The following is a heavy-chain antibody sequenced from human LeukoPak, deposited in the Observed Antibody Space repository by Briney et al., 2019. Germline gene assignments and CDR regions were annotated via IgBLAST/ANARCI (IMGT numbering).Heavy chain of an antibody. J-gene: IGHJ5*02. CDR2: IYISGTT. CDR3: ARERTSCTNGVCRTPRWFDP. V-gene: IGHV4-4*07. CDR1: GGSISTYY. D-gene: IGHD2-8*01. Sequence: LETLSLTCTVSGGSISTYYWTWIRQPAGKGLEWIGHIYISGTTNYSPSLKSRVTMSVDTTKNQFSLKLSSVTAADTAVYYCARERTSCTNGVCRTPRWFDPWGQGILVTVSS.